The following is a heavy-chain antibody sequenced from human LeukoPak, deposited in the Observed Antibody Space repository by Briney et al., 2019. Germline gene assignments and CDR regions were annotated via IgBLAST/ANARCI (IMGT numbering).Heavy chain of an antibody. CDR3: ARGRRAGVDY. CDR2: IYYSGST. V-gene: IGHV4-39*01. J-gene: IGHJ4*02. Sequence: PSETLSLTCTVSGGSISSSSYYWGWIRQPPGKGLEWIGSIYYSGSTYYNPSLKSRVTISVDTSKNQFSLKLCSVTAADTAVYYCARGRRAGVDYWGQGTLVTVSS. CDR1: GGSISSSSYY.